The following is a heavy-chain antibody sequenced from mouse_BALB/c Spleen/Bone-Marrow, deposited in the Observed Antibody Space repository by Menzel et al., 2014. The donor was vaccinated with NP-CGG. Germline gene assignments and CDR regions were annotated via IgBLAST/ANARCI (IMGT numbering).Heavy chain of an antibody. CDR3: ARHNYDETWFAY. CDR2: ISNGGST. V-gene: IGHV5-12*02. Sequence: EVQGVESGGGLVQPGGPLKLSCATSGFTFSDYYMYWVRQTPEKRLEWVAYISNGGSTYYPDTVKGRFTISRDNAKNTLYLQMSRLKSEDTAMYYCARHNYDETWFAYWGQGTLVTVSA. CDR1: GFTFSDYY. J-gene: IGHJ3*01. D-gene: IGHD2-4*01.